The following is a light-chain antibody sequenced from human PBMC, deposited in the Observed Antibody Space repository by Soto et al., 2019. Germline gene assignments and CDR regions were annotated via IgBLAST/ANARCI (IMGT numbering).Light chain of an antibody. CDR3: SSYTASRTLV. J-gene: IGLJ1*01. CDR2: EVS. V-gene: IGLV2-14*01. Sequence: QSVLTQPASLSGSPGQSITISCTGTSSDVGGYNYVSWNQQHPGKAPKLMIYEVSNRPSGVSNRFSGSKSGNTASLTISGLQAEDEADYYCSSYTASRTLVFGTGTKVTVL. CDR1: SSDVGGYNY.